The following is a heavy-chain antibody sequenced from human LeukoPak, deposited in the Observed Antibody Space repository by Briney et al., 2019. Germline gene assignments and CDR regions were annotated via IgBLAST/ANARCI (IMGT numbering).Heavy chain of an antibody. CDR1: GGTFSSYA. Sequence: GASAKVSCKASGGTFSSYAISWVRQAPGQGLEWMGRIIPIFGTANYAQKFQGRVTITTDESTSTAYMELSSLRSEDTAVYYCARESGSSGPTDPPDLDYWGQEPWSPSPQ. D-gene: IGHD3-10*01. CDR3: ARESGSSGPTDPPDLDY. V-gene: IGHV1-69*05. J-gene: IGHJ4*01. CDR2: IIPIFGTA.